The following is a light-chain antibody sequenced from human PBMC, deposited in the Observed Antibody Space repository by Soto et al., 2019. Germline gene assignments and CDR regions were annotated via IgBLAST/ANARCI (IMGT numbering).Light chain of an antibody. CDR2: GNN. CDR3: ETWDNTLSAEV. Sequence: QSVLTQPPSVSAAPGQKVTISCFGSNSNIGKNYVSWYQQLPGTAPKLLIYGNNNRHSGITDRISGSKSGTSATLGITGLQPGDEADYYCETWDNTLSAEVFGGGTKVTVL. V-gene: IGLV1-51*01. CDR1: NSNIGKNY. J-gene: IGLJ3*02.